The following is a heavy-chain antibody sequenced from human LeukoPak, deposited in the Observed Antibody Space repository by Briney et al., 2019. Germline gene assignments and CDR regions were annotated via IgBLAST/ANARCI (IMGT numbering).Heavy chain of an antibody. D-gene: IGHD6-13*01. CDR2: IYYSGST. CDR3: ARGQQLVRHWFDP. CDR1: GGSISSSSYY. Sequence: SETLSLTCTVSGGSISSSSYYWGWIRQPPGKVLEWIGSIYYSGSTYYNPSLKSRVTISVDTSKNQFSLKLTSVTAADTAVYYCARGQQLVRHWFDPWGQGTLVTVSS. J-gene: IGHJ5*02. V-gene: IGHV4-39*01.